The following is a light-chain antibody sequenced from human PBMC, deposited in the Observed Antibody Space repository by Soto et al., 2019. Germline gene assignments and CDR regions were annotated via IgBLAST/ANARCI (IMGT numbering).Light chain of an antibody. CDR1: TSNIGSKT. CDR3: CSYAGSYTLV. J-gene: IGLJ1*01. Sequence: QSVLTQPPSASGTPGQRVTISCSGSTSNIGSKTVSWYQQLPGSAPRVLIYNNNERPSGVPDRFSGSKSGTSASLAISGLQSEDEADYYCCSYAGSYTLVFGTGTKLTVL. V-gene: IGLV1-44*01. CDR2: NNN.